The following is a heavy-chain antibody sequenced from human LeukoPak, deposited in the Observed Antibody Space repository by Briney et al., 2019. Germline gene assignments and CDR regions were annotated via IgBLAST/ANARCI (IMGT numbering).Heavy chain of an antibody. CDR2: IFYSGNT. Sequence: SETLSLTCTVSGVSISSYYWSWIRQPPGKGLQWIGYIFYSGNTIYNPSLKSRVTISVDTSKNHFSLRLRSVTAADTAVYYCARLAAISGSDYPDDWGQGTLVTVSS. CDR1: GVSISSYY. V-gene: IGHV4-59*08. CDR3: ARLAAISGSDYPDD. J-gene: IGHJ4*02. D-gene: IGHD1-26*01.